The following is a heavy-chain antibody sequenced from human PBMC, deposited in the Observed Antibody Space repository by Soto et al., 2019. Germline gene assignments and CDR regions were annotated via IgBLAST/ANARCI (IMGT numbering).Heavy chain of an antibody. Sequence: GASVKVSCKASGYTFTSYYINWVRQATGRGLEWMGWMNPNSGNTGYAQKFQGRVTMTRNTSISTAYMELSSLRSEDTAVYYCARGTYYYDSSGYYYLWFDPWGQGTLVTVSS. CDR2: MNPNSGNT. V-gene: IGHV1-8*01. D-gene: IGHD3-22*01. CDR1: GYTFTSYY. CDR3: ARGTYYYDSSGYYYLWFDP. J-gene: IGHJ5*02.